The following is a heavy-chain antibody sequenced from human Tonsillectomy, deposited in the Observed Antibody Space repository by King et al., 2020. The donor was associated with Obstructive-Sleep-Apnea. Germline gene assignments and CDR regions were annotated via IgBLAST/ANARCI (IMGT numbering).Heavy chain of an antibody. Sequence: VQLVESGGGLVQPGRSLRLSCAASGFTFDDYAMHWVRQAPGKGLEWVSGISWKSGSIGYADSVKGRFTISRDNAKNALYLQMNSPRAEDTALYYCTKDNSGWPYYGMDVWGQGTTVTVSS. J-gene: IGHJ6*02. CDR3: TKDNSGWPYYGMDV. D-gene: IGHD6-19*01. CDR2: ISWKSGSI. CDR1: GFTFDDYA. V-gene: IGHV3-9*01.